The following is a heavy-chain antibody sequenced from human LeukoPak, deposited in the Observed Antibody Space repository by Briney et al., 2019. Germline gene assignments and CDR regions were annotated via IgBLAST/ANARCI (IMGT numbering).Heavy chain of an antibody. V-gene: IGHV3-53*01. CDR3: ARDFHYGFDY. J-gene: IGHJ4*02. Sequence: GGSLRLSCAASGFTVSSNYMSWVRQAPGKGLEWVSIIYSGGTTYYADSVKGRFTISRDNSKNTLYLQMNSLRADDTAVYYCARDFHYGFDYWGQGTRVTVSS. CDR2: IYSGGTT. CDR1: GFTVSSNY. D-gene: IGHD4-17*01.